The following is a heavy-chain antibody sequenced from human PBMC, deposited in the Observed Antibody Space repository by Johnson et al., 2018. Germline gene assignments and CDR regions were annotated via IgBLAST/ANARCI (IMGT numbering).Heavy chain of an antibody. D-gene: IGHD5-12*01. Sequence: VQLVESGGGLVQPGGSLRLSCVASGFSFSRSVMSWVRQAPGKGLEWVSTLDGGSGSTYYADSVKGRFSISRDISKNTRYLQLSSLRGEDSALYYCAYRMAALGQKHFQDWGQGALVTVSS. V-gene: IGHV3-23*04. CDR2: LDGGSGST. J-gene: IGHJ1*01. CDR1: GFSFSRSV. CDR3: AYRMAALGQKHFQD.